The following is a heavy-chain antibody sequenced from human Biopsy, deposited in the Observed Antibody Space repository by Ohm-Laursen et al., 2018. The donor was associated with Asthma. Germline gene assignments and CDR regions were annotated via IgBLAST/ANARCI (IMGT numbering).Heavy chain of an antibody. CDR1: GGSFSSNY. J-gene: IGHJ6*04. Sequence: SDTLSLTCAVYGGSFSSNYWSWIRQTPGKGLEWLGDTHHSRYTNYNPSLSSRLTLSVDTSKNQFSLRLTSVTAADTAVYYCARGSSSRLSQWELLVSGGKRAHSYYGMDFWGKGTTVTVSS. D-gene: IGHD1-26*01. CDR2: THHSRYT. V-gene: IGHV4-34*01. CDR3: ARGSSSRLSQWELLVSGGKRAHSYYGMDF.